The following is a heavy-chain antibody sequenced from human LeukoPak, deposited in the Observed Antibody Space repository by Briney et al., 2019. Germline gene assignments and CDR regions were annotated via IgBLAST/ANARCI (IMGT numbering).Heavy chain of an antibody. CDR2: ISGSSYYI. D-gene: IGHD3-16*01. Sequence: GGSLRLSCAASGFTFSSYSMNWVRQAPGKGLEWVSSISGSSYYIYYADSVKGRFTISRENAKNSLYLQMNSLRAGDTAVYYCARGDVYGYVYWGQGTLVTVSS. V-gene: IGHV3-21*01. J-gene: IGHJ4*02. CDR1: GFTFSSYS. CDR3: ARGDVYGYVY.